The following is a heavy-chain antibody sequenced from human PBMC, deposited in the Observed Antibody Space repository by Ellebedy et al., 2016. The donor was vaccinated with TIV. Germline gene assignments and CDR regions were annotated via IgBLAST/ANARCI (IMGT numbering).Heavy chain of an antibody. V-gene: IGHV3-30*02. J-gene: IGHJ4*02. CDR2: IRYDGNNK. CDR1: GFTFSSYG. CDR3: ARDRGTMVRGVIKYDY. Sequence: GGSLRLSCAASGFTFSSYGMHWVRQAPGKGLEWVAFIRYDGNNKYYADSVKGRFTISRDNSKNTLYLQMNSLRAEDTAVYYCARDRGTMVRGVIKYDYWGQGTLVTVSS. D-gene: IGHD3-10*01.